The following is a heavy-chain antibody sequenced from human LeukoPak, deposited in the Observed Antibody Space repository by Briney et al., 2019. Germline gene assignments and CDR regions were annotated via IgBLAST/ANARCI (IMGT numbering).Heavy chain of an antibody. Sequence: SETLSLTCAVYGGSFSGYYWSWIRQPPGKGLEWIGEINHSGSTNYNPSLKSRVTISVDTSKNQFSLKLSSVTAADTAVYYCARGLRPNYYYNYYMDVWGKGTTVTVSS. J-gene: IGHJ6*03. CDR1: GGSFSGYY. V-gene: IGHV4-34*01. CDR3: ARGLRPNYYYNYYMDV. D-gene: IGHD3-16*01. CDR2: INHSGST.